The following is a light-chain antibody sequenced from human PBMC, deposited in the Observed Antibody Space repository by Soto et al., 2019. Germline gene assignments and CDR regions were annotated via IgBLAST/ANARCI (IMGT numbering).Light chain of an antibody. CDR3: QQSYSAPLT. Sequence: DVQMTQSPSSLTASVGDRVTITCRASQTISSYLTWYQQKPGKAPKLLIYGTSSLHSGVPSRFSGSGSGTDFTLTISSLQPEDFATYYCQQSYSAPLTFGPGTRVDLK. J-gene: IGKJ3*01. V-gene: IGKV1-39*01. CDR1: QTISSY. CDR2: GTS.